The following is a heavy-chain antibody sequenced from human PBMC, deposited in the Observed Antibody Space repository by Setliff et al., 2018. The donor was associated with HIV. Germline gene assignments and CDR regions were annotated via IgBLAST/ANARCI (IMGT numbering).Heavy chain of an antibody. CDR2: IWHDGSNK. CDR3: ARPLTGYSITHYYYMDV. J-gene: IGHJ6*03. V-gene: IGHV3-33*01. Sequence: GGSLRLSCGASGFTFRSYGMHWVCQAPGKGLEWVALIWHDGSNKYYGDSVKGRFTISRDNSKNTLYLQMNSLRAEDTAVYYCARPLTGYSITHYYYMDVWGKGTTVTVSS. CDR1: GFTFRSYG. D-gene: IGHD3-9*01.